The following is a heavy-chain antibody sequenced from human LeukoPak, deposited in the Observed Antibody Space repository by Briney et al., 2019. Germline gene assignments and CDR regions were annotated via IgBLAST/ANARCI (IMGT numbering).Heavy chain of an antibody. Sequence: GGTLRLSCAASGFTFSSYGMSWVRQAPGKGLEWVSAISSSGATTYYADSVKGRFSISRDNAKNSQYLQMSSLRAEDTAVYYCARLREIPVFGVVTKSTSYFDYWGQGTLVTVSS. CDR2: ISSSGATT. D-gene: IGHD3-3*01. J-gene: IGHJ4*02. V-gene: IGHV3-48*04. CDR1: GFTFSSYG. CDR3: ARLREIPVFGVVTKSTSYFDY.